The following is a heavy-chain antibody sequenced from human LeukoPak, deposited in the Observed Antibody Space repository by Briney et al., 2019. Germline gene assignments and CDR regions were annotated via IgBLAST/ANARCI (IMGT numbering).Heavy chain of an antibody. V-gene: IGHV4-34*01. CDR3: ARGGYYGSGSYPLDY. D-gene: IGHD3-10*01. Sequence: SSETLSLTCAVYGGSFSGYYWCWIRQPPGKGLEWIGEINHSGSTNYNPSLKSRVTISVDTSKNQFSLKLSSVTAADTAVYYCARGGYYGSGSYPLDYWGQGTLVTVSS. CDR1: GGSFSGYY. CDR2: INHSGST. J-gene: IGHJ4*02.